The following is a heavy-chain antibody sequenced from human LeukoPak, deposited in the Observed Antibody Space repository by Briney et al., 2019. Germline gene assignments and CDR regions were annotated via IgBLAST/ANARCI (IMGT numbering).Heavy chain of an antibody. Sequence: SETLSLTCTVSGGSISSYYWSWIRQPAGKGLEWIGRIYTSGSTNYNPSLKSRVTISVDKSKNQFSLKLSSVTAADTAVYYCAREELGYCSSTSCPHFDYWGQGTLVTLSS. CDR1: GGSISSYY. CDR2: IYTSGST. D-gene: IGHD2-2*01. CDR3: AREELGYCSSTSCPHFDY. J-gene: IGHJ4*02. V-gene: IGHV4-4*07.